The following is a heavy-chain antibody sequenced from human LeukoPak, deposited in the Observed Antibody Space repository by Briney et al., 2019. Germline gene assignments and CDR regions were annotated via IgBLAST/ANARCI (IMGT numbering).Heavy chain of an antibody. V-gene: IGHV3-48*01. CDR2: ISSSSSTI. Sequence: GRSLRLSCAASGFTFSSYSMNWVRQAPGKGLEWVSYISSSSSTIYYADSVKGRFTISRDNAKNSLYLQMNSLRAEDTAVYYCARPREWLAFDYWGQGTLVTVSS. CDR3: ARPREWLAFDY. J-gene: IGHJ4*02. CDR1: GFTFSSYS. D-gene: IGHD6-19*01.